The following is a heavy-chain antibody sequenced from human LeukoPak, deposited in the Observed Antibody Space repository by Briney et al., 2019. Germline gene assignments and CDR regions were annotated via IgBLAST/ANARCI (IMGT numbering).Heavy chain of an antibody. D-gene: IGHD4-17*01. CDR2: ISSSSSYI. CDR1: GFTFSSYS. CDR3: ARDTWTTVTHIFDY. Sequence: GGSLRLSCAASGFTFSSYSMNWVRQAPGKGLEWVSSISSSSSYIYYADSVKGRFTISRDNAKKALYLQMNSLRVEDTAVYYCARDTWTTVTHIFDYWGQGTLVTVSS. J-gene: IGHJ4*02. V-gene: IGHV3-21*01.